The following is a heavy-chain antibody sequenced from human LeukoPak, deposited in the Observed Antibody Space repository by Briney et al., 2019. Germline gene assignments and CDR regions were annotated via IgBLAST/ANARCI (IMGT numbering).Heavy chain of an antibody. V-gene: IGHV4-59*08. J-gene: IGHJ6*02. CDR2: IHYSVST. CDR1: GGSITSYY. D-gene: IGHD3-9*01. Sequence: PSETLSLTCTVSGGSITSYYWSWIRQPPGKGLEWIGYIHYSVSTNYNPSLKSRVIISVDTSKNLFSLKLSSVTAADTAVYYCARLGASSLRYFDWLYGMDVWGHGTTVTVSS. CDR3: ARLGASSLRYFDWLYGMDV.